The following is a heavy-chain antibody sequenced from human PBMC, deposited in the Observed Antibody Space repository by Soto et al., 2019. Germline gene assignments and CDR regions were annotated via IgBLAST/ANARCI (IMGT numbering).Heavy chain of an antibody. D-gene: IGHD1-1*01. Sequence: QVQLVESGGGVVQPGRSLRLSCVASGFSFSFASHALNWVRQAPGKGLVWVAVISFDGGNKFYADSVKGRFTISRDNSKYTPYLEMSSLSPDDRAVYYCAKRAAGTGAYFDSGGQGTLVSVSS. CDR3: AKRAAGTGAYFDS. V-gene: IGHV3-30-3*02. J-gene: IGHJ4*02. CDR2: ISFDGGNK. CDR1: GFSFSFASHA.